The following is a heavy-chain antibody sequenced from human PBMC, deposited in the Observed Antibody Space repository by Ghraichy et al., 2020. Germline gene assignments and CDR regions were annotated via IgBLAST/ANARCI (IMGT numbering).Heavy chain of an antibody. CDR1: GFTFSSYS. D-gene: IGHD3-3*01. J-gene: IGHJ6*03. CDR3: ARDGYYDFWSGYYADGYYYYMDV. CDR2: ISSSSYI. V-gene: IGHV3-21*01. Sequence: GGSLRLSCAASGFTFSSYSMNWVRQAPGKGLEWVSSISSSSYIYYADSVKGRFTISRDNAKNSLYLQMNSLRAEDTAVYYCARDGYYDFWSGYYADGYYYYMDVWGKGTTVTVSS.